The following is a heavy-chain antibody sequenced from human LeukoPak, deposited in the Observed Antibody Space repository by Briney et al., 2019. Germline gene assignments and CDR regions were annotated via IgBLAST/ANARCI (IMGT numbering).Heavy chain of an antibody. D-gene: IGHD2-2*01. CDR3: AREFCSSTSCYGMDV. CDR2: ISYDGSNK. CDR1: GFTFSSYA. V-gene: IGHV3-30-3*01. J-gene: IGHJ6*02. Sequence: GGSLRLSCAASGFTFSSYAMHWVRQAPGKGLEWVAVISYDGSNKYYADSVKGRFTISRDNSKNTLYLQMNSLRAEDTAVYYCAREFCSSTSCYGMDVWGQGTTVTVSS.